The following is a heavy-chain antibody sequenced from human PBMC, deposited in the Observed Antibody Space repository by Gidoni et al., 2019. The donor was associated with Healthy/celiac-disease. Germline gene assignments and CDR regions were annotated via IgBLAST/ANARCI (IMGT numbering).Heavy chain of an antibody. CDR2: IIPICGTA. CDR3: ARSDSGLTKSQLLWFGESFDY. J-gene: IGHJ4*02. V-gene: IGHV1-69*01. D-gene: IGHD3-10*01. CDR1: GGTFSSYA. Sequence: QVQLVQSGAEVKKPGSSVKVSCKASGGTFSSYAISWGRQAPGQGLEWMGGIIPICGTANAVQKFQGRVTITADESTRTAYMEMSSLRSEDTAVYYCARSDSGLTKSQLLWFGESFDYWGQGTLVTVSS.